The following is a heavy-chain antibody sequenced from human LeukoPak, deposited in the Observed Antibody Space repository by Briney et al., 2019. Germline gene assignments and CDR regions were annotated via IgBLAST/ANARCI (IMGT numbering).Heavy chain of an antibody. D-gene: IGHD5-12*01. CDR3: ASLATGYYFDY. CDR1: GGSISSYY. V-gene: IGHV4-59*01. CDR2: IYYSGST. Sequence: SETLSLTCTVSGGSISSYYWSWIRQPPGKGLEWIGYIYYSGSTNYNPSLKSRVTISVDTSKNQFSLKLSSVTAADTAVYYCASLATGYYFDYWGQGTLVTVSS. J-gene: IGHJ4*02.